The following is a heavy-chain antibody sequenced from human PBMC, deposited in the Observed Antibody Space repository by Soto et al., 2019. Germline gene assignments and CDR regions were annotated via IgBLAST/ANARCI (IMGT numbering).Heavy chain of an antibody. D-gene: IGHD2-15*01. Sequence: ASVKVSCKASGYTFTSYDINWVRQATGQGLEWMGWMNPNSGNTGYAQKFQGRVTMTRNTSISTAYMELSSLRSEDTAVYYCARGYCSGGSCYYYYYYGMDVWGQGTTVTVS. V-gene: IGHV1-8*01. CDR3: ARGYCSGGSCYYYYYYGMDV. CDR1: GYTFTSYD. CDR2: MNPNSGNT. J-gene: IGHJ6*02.